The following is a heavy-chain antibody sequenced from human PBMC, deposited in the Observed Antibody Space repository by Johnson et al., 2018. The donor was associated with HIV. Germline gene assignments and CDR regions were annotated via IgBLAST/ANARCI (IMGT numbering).Heavy chain of an antibody. CDR3: ARTRLELSSGYPDAFDI. D-gene: IGHD3-22*01. Sequence: QVQLVESGGGVVQPGGSLRLSCAAFGFTFSSYGMHWVRQAPGKGLEWVAFIRYDGSNKYYVDSVKGRFTISRDNAKNSLYLQMNSLRAEDTAVYYCARTRLELSSGYPDAFDIWGQGTMVTVSS. CDR1: GFTFSSYG. J-gene: IGHJ3*02. CDR2: IRYDGSNK. V-gene: IGHV3-30*02.